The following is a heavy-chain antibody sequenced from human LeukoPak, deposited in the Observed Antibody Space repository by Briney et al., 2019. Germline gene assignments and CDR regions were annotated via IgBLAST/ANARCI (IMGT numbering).Heavy chain of an antibody. J-gene: IGHJ6*03. CDR1: GGSISSYY. CDR2: IYYSGST. Sequence: SETLSLTCTVSGGSISSYYWSWIRQPPGKGLEWNGYIYYSGSTNYNPSLKSRVTISVDTSKNQFSLKLSSVTAADTAVYYCARVSHYGDYVDYYYYYMDVWGKGTTVTVSS. D-gene: IGHD4-17*01. CDR3: ARVSHYGDYVDYYYYYMDV. V-gene: IGHV4-59*01.